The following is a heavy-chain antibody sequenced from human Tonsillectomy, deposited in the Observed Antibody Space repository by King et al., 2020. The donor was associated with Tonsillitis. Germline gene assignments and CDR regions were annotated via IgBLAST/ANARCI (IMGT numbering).Heavy chain of an antibody. Sequence: QLVQSGGGVVQPGGSLRLSCAASGFTFSSYGMHWVRQAPGKGLEWVAFIRYDGNNKYYADSMKGRFTISRDNFKNTLYLQMNSLRAEDTAVYYCAKGPRWDYGDSWFDPWGQGTLVTVSS. CDR2: IRYDGNNK. D-gene: IGHD4-17*01. CDR1: GFTFSSYG. V-gene: IGHV3-30*02. CDR3: AKGPRWDYGDSWFDP. J-gene: IGHJ5*02.